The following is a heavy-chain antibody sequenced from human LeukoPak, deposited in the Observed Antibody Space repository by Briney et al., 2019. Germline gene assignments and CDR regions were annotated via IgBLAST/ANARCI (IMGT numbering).Heavy chain of an antibody. Sequence: SVKVSCKASGGTVSSYAISWVRQAPGQGLEWMGRIIPILGIANYAQKFQGRVTITADKSTSTAYMELSSLRSEDTAVYYCARVYYDSSGYMRHPFDYWGQGTLVTVSS. CDR1: GGTVSSYA. J-gene: IGHJ4*02. CDR2: IIPILGIA. V-gene: IGHV1-69*04. D-gene: IGHD3-22*01. CDR3: ARVYYDSSGYMRHPFDY.